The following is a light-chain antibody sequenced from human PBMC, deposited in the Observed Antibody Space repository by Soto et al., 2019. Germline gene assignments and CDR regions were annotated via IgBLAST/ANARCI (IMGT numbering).Light chain of an antibody. J-gene: IGKJ4*01. CDR2: DAS. Sequence: DIQMTQSPSSLSASVGDRVTITCQASQDISKYLNWYQLKPGKAPNLLICDASNLETGVPSRFSGSGSGTEFTLTISSLESQDFAVYYCQQYYKWPLTFGGGTKVDIK. CDR1: QDISKY. V-gene: IGKV1-33*01. CDR3: QQYYKWPLT.